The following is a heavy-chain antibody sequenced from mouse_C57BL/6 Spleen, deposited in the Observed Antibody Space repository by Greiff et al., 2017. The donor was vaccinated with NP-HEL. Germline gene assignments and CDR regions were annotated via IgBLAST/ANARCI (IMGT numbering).Heavy chain of an antibody. J-gene: IGHJ2*01. CDR2: IYPRSGNT. CDR1: GYTFTSYG. D-gene: IGHD2-2*01. V-gene: IGHV1-81*01. Sequence: VQLQQSGAELARPGASVKLSCKASGYTFTSYGISWVKQRTGQGLEWIGEIYPRSGNTYYNEKFKGKATLTADKSSSTAYMELSSLTSEESAVYFCGRGGYDEEYYFDYWGQGTTLTVSS. CDR3: GRGGYDEEYYFDY.